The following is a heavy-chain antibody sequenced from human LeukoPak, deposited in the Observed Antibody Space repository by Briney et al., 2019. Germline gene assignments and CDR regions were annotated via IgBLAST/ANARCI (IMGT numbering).Heavy chain of an antibody. CDR1: GFTFSGYA. CDR2: ISYDGSNE. Sequence: GGSLRLSCAASGFTFSGYAMHWVRQAPGKGLEWVAVISYDGSNEYYADSLKGRFTIPRDNAKNSLFLQMNSLRAEDTAVYYCARRRVTATFGMDVWGQGTTVTVSS. V-gene: IGHV3-30-3*01. D-gene: IGHD2-21*02. CDR3: ARRRVTATFGMDV. J-gene: IGHJ6*02.